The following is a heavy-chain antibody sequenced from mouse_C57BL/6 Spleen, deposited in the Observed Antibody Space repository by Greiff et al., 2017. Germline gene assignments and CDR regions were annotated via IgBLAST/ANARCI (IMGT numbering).Heavy chain of an antibody. D-gene: IGHD1-1*01. CDR3: ARDYDGSSSYYFDY. CDR1: GFTFSSYG. V-gene: IGHV5-6*01. Sequence: EVKLVESGGDLVKPGGSLKLSCAASGFTFSSYGMSWVRQTPDKRLEWVATISSGGSYTYYPDSVKGRFTISRDNAKNTLYLQMSSLKSEDTAMYYCARDYDGSSSYYFDYWGQGTTLTVSS. CDR2: ISSGGSYT. J-gene: IGHJ2*01.